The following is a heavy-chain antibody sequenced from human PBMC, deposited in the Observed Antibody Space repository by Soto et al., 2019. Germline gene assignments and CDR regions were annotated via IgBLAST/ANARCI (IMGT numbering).Heavy chain of an antibody. Sequence: SETLSLTCTVSGGSISSSSYYWGWIRQPPGKGLEWIGSIYYSGSTYYNPSLKSRVTISVDTSKNQFSLKLSSVTAADTAVYYCARPLRAYYYDSSGTGDWLDPRGQGTLVT. D-gene: IGHD3-22*01. CDR1: GGSISSSSYY. J-gene: IGHJ5*02. CDR3: ARPLRAYYYDSSGTGDWLDP. V-gene: IGHV4-39*01. CDR2: IYYSGST.